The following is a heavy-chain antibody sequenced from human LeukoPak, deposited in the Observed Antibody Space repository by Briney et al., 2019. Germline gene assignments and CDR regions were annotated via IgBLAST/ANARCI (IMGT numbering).Heavy chain of an antibody. J-gene: IGHJ4*02. CDR3: ARDQEYSGSYYRYFDY. CDR1: GDSINNYY. D-gene: IGHD1-26*01. CDR2: IYSRGLTRGST. V-gene: IGHV4-59*01. Sequence: SETLSLTCTVSGDSINNYYWSWIRQPPGKGLEWIGYIYSRGLTRGSTNYNPSLKSRVTISVDTSKNQFSLKLSSVTAADTAVYYCARDQEYSGSYYRYFDYWGQGALVTVSS.